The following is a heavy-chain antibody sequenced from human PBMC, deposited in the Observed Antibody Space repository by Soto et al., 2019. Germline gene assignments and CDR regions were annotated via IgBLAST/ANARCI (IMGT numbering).Heavy chain of an antibody. D-gene: IGHD3-22*01. Sequence: QVQLQESGPGLVKPSQTLSLTCTVSGGSISSGVYYWSWIRPHPGQGLEWYGYLYYSGSTYYHPSLKSRVTISVDTSKKQFSLKVSSVTGADTAVYYCANYYSSCDEDYWVQGTLVTVSS. J-gene: IGHJ4*02. CDR2: LYYSGST. CDR1: GGSISSGVYY. CDR3: ANYYSSCDEDY. V-gene: IGHV4-31*03.